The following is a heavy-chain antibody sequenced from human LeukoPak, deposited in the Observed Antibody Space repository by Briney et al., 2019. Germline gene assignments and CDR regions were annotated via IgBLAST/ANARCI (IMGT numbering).Heavy chain of an antibody. D-gene: IGHD2-2*02. J-gene: IGHJ4*02. V-gene: IGHV4-34*01. Sequence: SETLSLTCAVYGGSFSGYYWRWIRQPPGKGLEWIGEINHSGSTNYNPSLKSRVTISVDTSKNQFSLKLSSVTAADTAVYYCARGPGLGYCRSTSCYTAVVYWGQGTLVTVSS. CDR2: INHSGST. CDR1: GGSFSGYY. CDR3: ARGPGLGYCRSTSCYTAVVY.